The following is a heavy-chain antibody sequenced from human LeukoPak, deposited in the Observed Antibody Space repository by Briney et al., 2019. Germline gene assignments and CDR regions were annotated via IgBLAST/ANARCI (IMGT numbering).Heavy chain of an antibody. CDR3: ARDSTAMGFFDY. CDR2: ISGSGGST. V-gene: IGHV3-23*01. Sequence: GGSLRLSCAASGFSFSNYAMSWVRQAPGKGLEWVSTISGSGGSTYYADSVKGQFTISRDNSKNTLYLQMNSLRAEDTAVYYCARDSTAMGFFDYWGQGTLVTVSS. J-gene: IGHJ4*02. CDR1: GFSFSNYA. D-gene: IGHD5-18*01.